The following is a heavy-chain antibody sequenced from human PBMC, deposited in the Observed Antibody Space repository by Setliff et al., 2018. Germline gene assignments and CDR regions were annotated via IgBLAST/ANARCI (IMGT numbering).Heavy chain of an antibody. J-gene: IGHJ6*02. CDR3: ARDLLYSGSYFGYYYGMDV. CDR1: GYTFTGYY. CDR2: INPNSGGT. Sequence: ASVKVSCKASGYTFTGYYMHWVRQAPGQGLEWMGWINPNSGGTNYAQKFQGWVTMTRDTSISTAYMELSRLRSDDTAVYYCARDLLYSGSYFGYYYGMDVWGQGTTVTVPS. V-gene: IGHV1-2*04. D-gene: IGHD1-26*01.